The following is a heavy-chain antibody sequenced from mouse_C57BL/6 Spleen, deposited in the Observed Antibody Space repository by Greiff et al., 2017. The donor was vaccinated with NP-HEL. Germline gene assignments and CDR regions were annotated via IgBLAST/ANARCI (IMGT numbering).Heavy chain of an antibody. CDR1: GFSFNTYA. Sequence: EVQRVESGGGLVQPKGSLKLSCAASGFSFNTYAMNWVRQAPGKGLEWVARIRSKSNNYATYYADSVKDRFTISRDDSESMLYLQMNNLKTEDTAMYYCVRGDYYGSSYFDYWGQGTTLTVSS. CDR3: VRGDYYGSSYFDY. J-gene: IGHJ2*01. CDR2: IRSKSNNYAT. D-gene: IGHD1-1*01. V-gene: IGHV10-1*01.